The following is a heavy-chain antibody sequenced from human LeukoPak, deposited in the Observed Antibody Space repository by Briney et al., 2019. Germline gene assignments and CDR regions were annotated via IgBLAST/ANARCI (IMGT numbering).Heavy chain of an antibody. CDR2: IIPIFGTA. CDR1: GGTFSSYA. Sequence: ASVKVSCKASGGTFSSYAISWVRQAPGQGLEWMGGIIPIFGTANYAQKFQGRVTITADKSTSTAYMELSSLRSEDTAVYYCARDPSPYYYGSGSYYPPYFDYWGQGTLVTVSS. J-gene: IGHJ4*02. V-gene: IGHV1-69*06. D-gene: IGHD3-10*01. CDR3: ARDPSPYYYGSGSYYPPYFDY.